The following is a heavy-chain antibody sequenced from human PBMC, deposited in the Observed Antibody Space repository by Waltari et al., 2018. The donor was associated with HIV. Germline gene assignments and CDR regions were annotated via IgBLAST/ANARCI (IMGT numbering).Heavy chain of an antibody. V-gene: IGHV3-33*01. Sequence: QVQLVESGGGVFQPGTSLTLSCAVSGFTFSNLSIHWVRQSPGKGLEWLAVFWSDGVEISYADSVKGRFTISKDSSQKTLYLHLTSLRAEDTALYYCARGYSSSRWIPLYHWGRGTLVTVSS. CDR2: FWSDGVEI. J-gene: IGHJ4*02. D-gene: IGHD6-6*01. CDR3: ARGYSSSRWIPLYH. CDR1: GFTFSNLS.